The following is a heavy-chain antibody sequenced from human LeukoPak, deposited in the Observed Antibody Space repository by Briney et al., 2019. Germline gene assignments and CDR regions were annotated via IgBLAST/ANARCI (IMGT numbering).Heavy chain of an antibody. V-gene: IGHV4-34*01. J-gene: IGHJ6*03. D-gene: IGHD2-2*02. CDR2: INHSGST. CDR3: ARETRAIPYYYYYMDV. CDR1: GGSFSGYY. Sequence: SETLSLTCAVYGGSFSGYYWSWIRQPPGKGLEWIGEINHSGSTNYNPSLKSRVTISVDTSKNQFSLTLSSVTAADTAVYYCARETRAIPYYYYYMDVWGKGTTVTVSS.